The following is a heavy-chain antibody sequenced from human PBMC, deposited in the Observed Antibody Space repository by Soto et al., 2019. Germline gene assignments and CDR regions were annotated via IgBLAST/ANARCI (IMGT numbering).Heavy chain of an antibody. V-gene: IGHV4-61*01. CDR3: ASTMSYGSGSYYYYYGMDV. CDR2: IYYSGST. J-gene: IGHJ6*02. Sequence: LSLTCTVSGGSVSSGSYYWSWIRQPPGKGLEWIGYIYYSGSTNYNPSLKSRVTISVDTSKNQFSLKLSSVTAADTAVYYCASTMSYGSGSYYYYYGMDVWGQGTTVTVSS. D-gene: IGHD3-10*01. CDR1: GGSVSSGSYY.